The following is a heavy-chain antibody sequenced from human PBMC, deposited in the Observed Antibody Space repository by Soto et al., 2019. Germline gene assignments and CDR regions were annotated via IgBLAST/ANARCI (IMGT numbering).Heavy chain of an antibody. Sequence: QVQLVQSGAEVKKPGSSVKVSCKASGGTFSSYAISWVRQAPGQGLEWMGGIIPIFGTANYAQKFQGRVTITADESTSTAYRELSSLRSEDTAVYYCARGLGQQQIYYYYDGMDVWGQGTTVTVSS. V-gene: IGHV1-69*01. D-gene: IGHD6-13*01. J-gene: IGHJ6*02. CDR1: GGTFSSYA. CDR3: ARGLGQQQIYYYYDGMDV. CDR2: IIPIFGTA.